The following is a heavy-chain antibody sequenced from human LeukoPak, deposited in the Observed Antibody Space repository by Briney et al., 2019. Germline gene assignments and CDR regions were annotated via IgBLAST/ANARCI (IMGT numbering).Heavy chain of an antibody. D-gene: IGHD3-22*01. CDR3: AREATYYYDSSGYYERYYFDY. CDR2: FDPEDGET. Sequence: EASVKVSCKVSGYTLTELSMHWVRQAPGKGLEWMGGFDPEDGETIYAQKFQGRVTITADESTSTAYMELSSLRSEDTAVYYCAREATYYYDSSGYYERYYFDYWGQGTLVTVSS. J-gene: IGHJ4*02. CDR1: GYTLTELS. V-gene: IGHV1-24*01.